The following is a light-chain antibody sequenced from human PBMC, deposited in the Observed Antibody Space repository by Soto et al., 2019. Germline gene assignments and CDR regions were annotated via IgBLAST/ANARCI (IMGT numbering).Light chain of an antibody. Sequence: QSVLTQPASVSGSPGQSITISCTGTSSDVGSYNYVSWYQQHPAKAPKLMIYDVSNRPSGVSNRFSGSKSGNTASLTISGLQSEDEADYYFSSYTSSSTRVFGGGTKLTVL. CDR3: SSYTSSSTRV. CDR2: DVS. CDR1: SSDVGSYNY. J-gene: IGLJ3*02. V-gene: IGLV2-14*01.